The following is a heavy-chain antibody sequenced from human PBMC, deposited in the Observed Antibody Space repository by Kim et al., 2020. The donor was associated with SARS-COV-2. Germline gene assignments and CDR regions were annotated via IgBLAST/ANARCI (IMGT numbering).Heavy chain of an antibody. CDR3: ARHAKAGSGSYPSIYWYFDL. J-gene: IGHJ2*01. Sequence: GESLKISCKGSGYSFTSYWISWVRQMPGKGLEWMGRIDPSDSYTNYSPSFQGHVTISADKSISTAYLQWSSLKASDTAMYYCARHAKAGSGSYPSIYWYFDLWGRGTLVTVSS. CDR1: GYSFTSYW. V-gene: IGHV5-10-1*01. D-gene: IGHD1-26*01. CDR2: IDPSDSYT.